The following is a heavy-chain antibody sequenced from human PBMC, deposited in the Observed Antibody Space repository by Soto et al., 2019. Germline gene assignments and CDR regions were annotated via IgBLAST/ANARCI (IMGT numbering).Heavy chain of an antibody. CDR3: ARGIVVVPAALYYMDV. J-gene: IGHJ6*03. CDR2: IYYSGST. CDR1: GGSISSYY. Sequence: SETLSLTCTVSGGSISSYYWSWIRQPPGKGLEWIGYIYYSGSTNYNPSLKSRVTISVDTSKNQFSLKLSSVTAADTAVYYCARGIVVVPAALYYMDVWGKGTTVTVSS. V-gene: IGHV4-59*08. D-gene: IGHD2-2*01.